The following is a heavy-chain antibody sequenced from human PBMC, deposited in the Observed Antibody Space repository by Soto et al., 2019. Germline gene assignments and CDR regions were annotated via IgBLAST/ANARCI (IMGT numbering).Heavy chain of an antibody. CDR2: ITGGDGDK. CDR1: GFTFRTFT. D-gene: IGHD3-9*01. J-gene: IGHJ5*01. Sequence: GESLQISCADSGFTFRTFTMNWGRQAPGKGLERGSGITGGDGDKFYSDSVKGRFTISRDNSKDMLFLQMSSLRVDDTAVYYCAKDRDPDGIWTFDSWGQGTLVTVSS. CDR3: AKDRDPDGIWTFDS. V-gene: IGHV3-23*01.